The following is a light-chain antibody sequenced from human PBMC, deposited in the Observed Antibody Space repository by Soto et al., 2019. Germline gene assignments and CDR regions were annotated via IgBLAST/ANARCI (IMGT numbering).Light chain of an antibody. CDR3: MQALQTPFT. CDR2: WGS. V-gene: IGKV2-28*01. CDR1: QSLLHSNGYNY. Sequence: DLVMTQSPLSLPVTPGEPASISCRSSQSLLHSNGYNYLDWYLQKPGQSPQLLIYWGSNRASGVPDRFSGSGSGTDFTLKISRVEAEDVGVYYCMQALQTPFTFGPGTKVDIK. J-gene: IGKJ3*01.